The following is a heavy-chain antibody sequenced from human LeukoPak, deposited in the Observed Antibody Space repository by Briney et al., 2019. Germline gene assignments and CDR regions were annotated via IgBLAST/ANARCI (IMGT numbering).Heavy chain of an antibody. V-gene: IGHV3-23*01. CDR1: GFTFSSYA. CDR3: AISFVTPFGVGGMYDY. D-gene: IGHD3-3*01. J-gene: IGHJ4*02. Sequence: PGGSLRLSCAASGFTFSSYAMNWVRQAPGKGLEWVSAISGSGGSTYYADSVKGRFTISRDNSKNMLFLQMNSLRAEDTAAFYCAISFVTPFGVGGMYDYWGQGTLVTVSS. CDR2: ISGSGGST.